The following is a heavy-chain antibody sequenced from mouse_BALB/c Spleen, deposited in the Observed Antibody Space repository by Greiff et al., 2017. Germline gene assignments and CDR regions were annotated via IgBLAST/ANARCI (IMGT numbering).Heavy chain of an antibody. Sequence: KQPGSELVRPGASVKLSCKASGYTFTSYWMHWVKQRPGQGLEWIGNIYPGSGSTNYDEKFKSKATLTVDKSSSTAYMQLSSLTSEDSAVYYCARRGYDPWFAYWGQGTLVTVSA. D-gene: IGHD2-14*01. J-gene: IGHJ3*01. CDR1: GYTFTSYW. V-gene: IGHV1S22*01. CDR2: IYPGSGST. CDR3: ARRGYDPWFAY.